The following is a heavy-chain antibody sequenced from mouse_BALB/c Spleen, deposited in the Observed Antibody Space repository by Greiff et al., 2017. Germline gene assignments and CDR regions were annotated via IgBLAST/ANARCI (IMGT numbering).Heavy chain of an antibody. Sequence: EVQRVESGGGLVKPGGSLKLSCAASGFTFSSYAMSWVRQTPEKRLEWVASISSGGSTYYPDSVKGRFTISRDNARNILYLQMSSLRSEDTAMYYCARVPSFYGAFDYWDQGTTLTVSA. CDR2: ISSGGST. CDR1: GFTFSSYA. D-gene: IGHD1-2*01. CDR3: ARVPSFYGAFDY. V-gene: IGHV5-6-5*01. J-gene: IGHJ2*01.